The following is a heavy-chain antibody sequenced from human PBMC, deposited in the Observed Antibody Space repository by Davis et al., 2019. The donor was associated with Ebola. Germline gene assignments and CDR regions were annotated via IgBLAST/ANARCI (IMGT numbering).Heavy chain of an antibody. CDR2: INHSGST. V-gene: IGHV4-34*01. CDR1: GGSFSGYY. J-gene: IGHJ6*02. Sequence: SETLSLTCAVYGGSFSGYYWSWIRQPPGKGLDWIGEINHSGSTNYNPSLKSRVTISVDTSKNQFSLKLSSVTAADTAVYYCARNRIAGSSSFYYYYGMDVWGQGTTVTVSS. D-gene: IGHD6-6*01. CDR3: ARNRIAGSSSFYYYYGMDV.